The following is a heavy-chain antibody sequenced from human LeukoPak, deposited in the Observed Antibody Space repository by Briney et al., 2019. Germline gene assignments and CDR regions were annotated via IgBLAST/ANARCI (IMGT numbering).Heavy chain of an antibody. D-gene: IGHD3-10*01. CDR3: AKAETQSYGSGSYLFYY. CDR1: GFTFSSYA. J-gene: IGHJ4*02. V-gene: IGHV3-23*01. Sequence: PGGSLRLSCAASGFTFSSYAMSWVRQAPGKGLEWVSASSDSGGSTYYADSVKGRFTISRDNSKNTLYLQMNSLRAEDTAVYYCAKAETQSYGSGSYLFYYWGQGTLVTVS. CDR2: SSDSGGST.